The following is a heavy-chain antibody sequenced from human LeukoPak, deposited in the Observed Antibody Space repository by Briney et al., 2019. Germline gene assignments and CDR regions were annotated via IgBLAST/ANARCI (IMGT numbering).Heavy chain of an antibody. CDR3: ARDRRYCSSTSCYDSGDFDY. CDR1: GGTFTIYA. D-gene: IGHD2-2*01. V-gene: IGHV1-69*01. CDR2: FIPIFGAA. J-gene: IGHJ4*02. Sequence: SVKVSCKASGGTFTIYAICWVRDAPGQGLEWMGGFIPIFGAANYSQKSQGRVTTTAEESTSTGYMELRSLRSEDTAVYYCARDRRYCSSTSCYDSGDFDYWGQGTLVTVSS.